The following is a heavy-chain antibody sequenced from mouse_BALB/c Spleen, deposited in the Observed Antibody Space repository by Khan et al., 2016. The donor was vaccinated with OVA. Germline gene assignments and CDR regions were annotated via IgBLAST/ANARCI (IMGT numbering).Heavy chain of an antibody. CDR2: ISYSGRT. D-gene: IGHD1-1*01. Sequence: EVQLQESGPGLVKPSQSLSLTCTVTGYSITSDYAWNWIRQFPGNKLEWRGYISYSGRTSYNPSLKSRISITRDTSKNPFFLQLNSVTTEDTATYYFARSVTITTVVATDFDYWGQGTTLTVSS. V-gene: IGHV3-2*02. J-gene: IGHJ2*01. CDR3: ARSVTITTVVATDFDY. CDR1: GYSITSDYA.